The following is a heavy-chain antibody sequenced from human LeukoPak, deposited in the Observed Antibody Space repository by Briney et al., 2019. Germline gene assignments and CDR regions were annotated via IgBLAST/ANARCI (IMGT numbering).Heavy chain of an antibody. J-gene: IGHJ6*02. Sequence: GSLRLSCAASGFTVNSNYMSWVRQAPGKGLEWVSIIYSADSTYYADSVKGRFTISRHNSRNTLYLQMNSLRAEDTAVYYCAKDLAAGTSYYYYYGMDVWGQGTTVTVSS. CDR1: GFTVNSNY. CDR2: IYSADST. CDR3: AKDLAAGTSYYYYYGMDV. D-gene: IGHD6-13*01. V-gene: IGHV3-53*04.